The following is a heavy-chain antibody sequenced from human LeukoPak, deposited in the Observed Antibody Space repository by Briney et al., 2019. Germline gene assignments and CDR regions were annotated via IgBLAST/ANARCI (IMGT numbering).Heavy chain of an antibody. V-gene: IGHV3-7*01. Sequence: GGSLRLSCAASGFPFSDSWMDWVRQAPGKGMEWVANIKQDGGEKHYADSVKGRFTISRDNAKNSLFLQMNGLRAEDTAVYYCSRRLDYWGQGALVTVSS. CDR3: SRRLDY. CDR2: IKQDGGEK. J-gene: IGHJ4*02. CDR1: GFPFSDSW.